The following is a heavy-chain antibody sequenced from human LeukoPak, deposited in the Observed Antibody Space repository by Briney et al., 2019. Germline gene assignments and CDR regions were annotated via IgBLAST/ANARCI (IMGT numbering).Heavy chain of an antibody. CDR1: GGSISSSSYY. CDR3: AGDDSSGEGAFDI. Sequence: SETLSLTCTVSGGSISSSSYYWGWIRQPPGKGLEWIGSIYYSGSTYYNPSLKSRVTISVDTSKNQFSLKLSSVTAADTAVYYCAGDDSSGEGAFDIWGQGTMVTVSS. D-gene: IGHD3-22*01. CDR2: IYYSGST. J-gene: IGHJ3*02. V-gene: IGHV4-39*07.